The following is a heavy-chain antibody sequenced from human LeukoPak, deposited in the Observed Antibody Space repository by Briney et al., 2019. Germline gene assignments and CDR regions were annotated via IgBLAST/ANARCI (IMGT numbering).Heavy chain of an antibody. J-gene: IGHJ4*02. CDR3: ARDEAGYYYDSSGYFY. CDR1: GFTFSSYS. V-gene: IGHV3-48*01. D-gene: IGHD3-22*01. Sequence: GGSLRLSCAAWGFTFSSYSMNWVRQAPGKGVEGVSYISSSSSTIYYADSVKGRFTISRDNAKNSLYLQMNSLRAEDTAVYYCARDEAGYYYDSSGYFYWGQGTLVTVSS. CDR2: ISSSSSTI.